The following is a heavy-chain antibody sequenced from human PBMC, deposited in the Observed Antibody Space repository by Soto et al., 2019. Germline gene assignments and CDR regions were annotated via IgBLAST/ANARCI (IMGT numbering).Heavy chain of an antibody. V-gene: IGHV1-18*01. Sequence: QVQLVQSGAEVKKPGASVKVSCKASGYTFNTYSISWVRQAPGQGLEWMGWISGYNGDTHYAQKFQGRVTMTTDTNTITAYMELRSLRSDDTAMYYCARENVLSYVDTAMVDYFDYWGQGTLVTVSS. CDR3: ARENVLSYVDTAMVDYFDY. CDR1: GYTFNTYS. D-gene: IGHD5-18*01. J-gene: IGHJ4*02. CDR2: ISGYNGDT.